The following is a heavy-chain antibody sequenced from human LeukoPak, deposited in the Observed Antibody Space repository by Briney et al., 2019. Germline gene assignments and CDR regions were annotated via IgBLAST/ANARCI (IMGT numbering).Heavy chain of an antibody. CDR1: GFTFSSYA. Sequence: GGSLRLSCAASGFTFSSYAMNWVRQAPGKGLEWVGRIKSKNVGGTTDYAAPVKGRFTISRDDSKNTVYLQMNSLKIEDTAVYYCTSHAAFDPWGQGTLVTVSS. CDR3: TSHAAFDP. CDR2: IKSKNVGGTT. J-gene: IGHJ5*02. V-gene: IGHV3-15*01.